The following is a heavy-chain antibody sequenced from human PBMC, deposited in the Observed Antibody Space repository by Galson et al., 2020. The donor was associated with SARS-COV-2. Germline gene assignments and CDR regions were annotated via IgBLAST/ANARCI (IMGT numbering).Heavy chain of an antibody. CDR1: GFTFSDFA. J-gene: IGHJ4*02. Sequence: GESLKISCAASGFTFSDFAMHWVRQAPGRGLEWVAVISHGGSNIYYADSVKGRFTISRDNSKNTLYLQMNSLRAEDTAVYYCARVMKSTWYHFDDWGQGTLVTVSS. V-gene: IGHV3-30-3*01. D-gene: IGHD6-13*01. CDR3: ARVMKSTWYHFDD. CDR2: ISHGGSNI.